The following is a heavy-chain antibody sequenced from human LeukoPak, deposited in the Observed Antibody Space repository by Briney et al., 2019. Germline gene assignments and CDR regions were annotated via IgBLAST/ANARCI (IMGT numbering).Heavy chain of an antibody. CDR1: GFTFSSYA. CDR2: ISGSGGST. CDR3: ARVGRWFGEPDYFDY. J-gene: IGHJ4*02. Sequence: GGSLRLSCAASGFTFSSYAMSWVRQAPGKGLEWVSAISGSGGSTYYADSVKGRFTISRDNSKNTLYLQMNDLRVDDTAVYYCARVGRWFGEPDYFDYWGQGTLVTVSS. V-gene: IGHV3-23*01. D-gene: IGHD3-10*01.